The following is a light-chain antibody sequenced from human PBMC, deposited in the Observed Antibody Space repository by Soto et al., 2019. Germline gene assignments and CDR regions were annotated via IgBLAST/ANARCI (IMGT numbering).Light chain of an antibody. V-gene: IGLV1-44*01. Sequence: QSVLTQPPSASGTPGQRITIPCSGSGSNIGSNTVTWYQQLPRTAPKLLIYTNNQRPSGVPDRFSGSRSGTSASLAISGLQSGDQADYYCATWDDSLNGYVFGTGTKVTLL. CDR3: ATWDDSLNGYV. CDR2: TNN. CDR1: GSNIGSNT. J-gene: IGLJ1*01.